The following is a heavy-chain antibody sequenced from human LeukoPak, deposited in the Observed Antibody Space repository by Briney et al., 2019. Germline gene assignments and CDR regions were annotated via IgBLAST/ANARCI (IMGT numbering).Heavy chain of an antibody. CDR3: ARGNPITVQTFDY. Sequence: SETLSLTCAVYGGSFSGYYWTWIRQPPGKGLERIGEINHSGGTYYNPSLKSRVTIAIDTSKNQFSLKLSSVTAADTAVYYCARGNPITVQTFDYWGQGTLVTVSS. V-gene: IGHV4-34*01. CDR1: GGSFSGYY. CDR2: INHSGGT. D-gene: IGHD5-12*01. J-gene: IGHJ4*02.